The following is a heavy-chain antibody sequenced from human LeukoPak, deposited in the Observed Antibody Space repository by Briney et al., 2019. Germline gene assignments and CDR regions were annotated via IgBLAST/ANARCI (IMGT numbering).Heavy chain of an antibody. V-gene: IGHV3-53*05. D-gene: IGHD3-10*01. CDR3: TRDRAGRQAWVEFDL. CDR1: GFTVANEL. J-gene: IGHJ5*02. Sequence: GGSLRLTCTVSGFTVANELMDWVRQAPGKGPEWVALINADGDAVYADSAKGRFIISRDTSRNMVYLQMNSLRPEDSAVYYCTRDRAGRQAWVEFDLWGQGAPVTVSS. CDR2: INADGDA.